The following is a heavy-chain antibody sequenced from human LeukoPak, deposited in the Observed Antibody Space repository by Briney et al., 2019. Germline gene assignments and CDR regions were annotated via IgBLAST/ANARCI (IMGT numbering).Heavy chain of an antibody. CDR3: AKPSLVSRTDAVR. CDR2: IRGNGET. CDR1: GLSFSSFA. D-gene: IGHD3-16*01. V-gene: IGHV3-23*01. Sequence: GGSLRLSCAASGLSFSSFAMSWVRQGPARGLEWVSSIRGNGETFYAASVKGRLTLSTDNSTNTVYFQLNNLRVENTVIDYGAKPSLVSRTDAVRGGGGTLVSVSS. J-gene: IGHJ2*01.